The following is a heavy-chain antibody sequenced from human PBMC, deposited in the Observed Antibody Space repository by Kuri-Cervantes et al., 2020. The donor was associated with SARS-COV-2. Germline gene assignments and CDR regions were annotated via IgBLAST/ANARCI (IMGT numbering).Heavy chain of an antibody. CDR3: ARDPSWQLGNYYYYYYMDV. Sequence: GGSLRLSCAASGFTFSSYAMHWVRQAPGKGLEWVAVISYDGSNKYYADSVKGRFTISRDNSKNSLYLQMNSLRAEDTAVYYCARDPSWQLGNYYYYYYMDVWGKGTTVTVSS. CDR1: GFTFSSYA. J-gene: IGHJ6*03. V-gene: IGHV3-30-3*01. CDR2: ISYDGSNK. D-gene: IGHD6-13*01.